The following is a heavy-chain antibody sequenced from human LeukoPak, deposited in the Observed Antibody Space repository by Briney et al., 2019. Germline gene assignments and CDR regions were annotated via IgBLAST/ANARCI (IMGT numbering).Heavy chain of an antibody. J-gene: IGHJ4*02. CDR2: FYYSGST. D-gene: IGHD6-13*01. CDR1: GGSISSRPYC. V-gene: IGHV4-39*01. Sequence: SETLSLTCTVSGGSISSRPYCWGWIRQPPGKGLDWLGSFYYSGSTYYKPSLKSRVTISVDTSKNQFSLNLSSVTAADTAVYYCARLVVSSWYHEVLLGRDYWGQGTLVTVSS. CDR3: ARLVVSSWYHEVLLGRDY.